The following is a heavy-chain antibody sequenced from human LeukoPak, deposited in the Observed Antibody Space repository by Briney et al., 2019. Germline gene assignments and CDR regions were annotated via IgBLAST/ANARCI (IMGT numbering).Heavy chain of an antibody. Sequence: GGSLRLSCAASGFTFSSYAMYWVRQTPGKGLEWVAVISYDGSNEHHADSVKGRFTISRDTAKNSLYLQMNGLRDEDTAMYYCARDSVGSTTYYAYWYFDLWGRGTQVTVSS. CDR1: GFTFSSYA. D-gene: IGHD2/OR15-2a*01. CDR2: ISYDGSNE. CDR3: ARDSVGSTTYYAYWYFDL. J-gene: IGHJ2*01. V-gene: IGHV3-30-3*01.